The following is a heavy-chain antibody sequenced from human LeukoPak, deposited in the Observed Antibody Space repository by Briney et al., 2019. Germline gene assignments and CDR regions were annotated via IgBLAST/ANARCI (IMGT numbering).Heavy chain of an antibody. CDR2: INHSGST. J-gene: IGHJ4*02. CDR1: GGSFSGYY. D-gene: IGHD2-2*02. Sequence: PSETLSLTCAVYGGSFSGYYWSWIRQPPGKGLEWIGEINHSGSTNYNPSLKSRVTISVDTSKNQFSLKLSSVTAADTAVYYCARGGPIVVVPAAIRAHDYWGQGTLVTVSS. CDR3: ARGGPIVVVPAAIRAHDY. V-gene: IGHV4-34*01.